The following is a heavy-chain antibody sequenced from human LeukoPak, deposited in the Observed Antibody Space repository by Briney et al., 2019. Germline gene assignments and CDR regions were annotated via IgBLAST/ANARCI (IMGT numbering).Heavy chain of an antibody. CDR2: IRSKAYGGTT. Sequence: GGSLRLSCIASGFTFGDYAMSWFRQAPGKGLEWVGFIRSKAYGGTTEYAASVKGRFTISRDDSKSIAYLQMNSLKTEDTAVYYCTRDDFWSGYYPPRDYLGQGTLVTVSS. CDR1: GFTFGDYA. D-gene: IGHD3-3*01. V-gene: IGHV3-49*03. CDR3: TRDDFWSGYYPPRDY. J-gene: IGHJ4*02.